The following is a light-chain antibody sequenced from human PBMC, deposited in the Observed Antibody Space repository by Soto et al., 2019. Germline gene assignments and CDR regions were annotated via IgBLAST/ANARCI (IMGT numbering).Light chain of an antibody. CDR1: SSDVGGYNY. J-gene: IGLJ1*01. CDR2: DVS. Sequence: QSVLTQPRSVSGSPGQSVTISCTGTSSDVGGYNYVSWYQQHPGKAPKLMIYDVSKRPSGVPVRFSGSKSGNTASLTISGLQAEDEAYYYCCSYAGTYTFVFGTGTKVTVL. V-gene: IGLV2-11*01. CDR3: CSYAGTYTFV.